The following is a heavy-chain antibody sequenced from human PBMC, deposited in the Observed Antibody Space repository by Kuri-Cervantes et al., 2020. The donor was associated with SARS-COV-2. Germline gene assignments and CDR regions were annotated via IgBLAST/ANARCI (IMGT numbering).Heavy chain of an antibody. CDR2: IDPSDSYT. Sequence: GGSLRLSCKGSGYSFTSYWIGWVRQMPGKGLEWMGRIDPSDSYTNYSPSFQGHVTISADKSISTAYLQWSSLKASDTAMYYCARLLVAGTIYYYYGMDVWGQGTTVTVSS. CDR1: GYSFTSYW. V-gene: IGHV5-10-1*01. CDR3: ARLLVAGTIYYYYGMDV. D-gene: IGHD6-19*01. J-gene: IGHJ6*02.